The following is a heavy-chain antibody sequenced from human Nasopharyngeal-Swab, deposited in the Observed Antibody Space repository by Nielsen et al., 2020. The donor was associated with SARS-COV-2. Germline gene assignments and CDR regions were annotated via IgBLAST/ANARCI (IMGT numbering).Heavy chain of an antibody. CDR2: INHNGST. Sequence: WIRQPPGKGLEWIGEINHNGSTNYNPSLKSRVTISVDTSKNQFSLKLSSVTAADTAVYYCARRGYPATDYWGQGTLVTVSS. V-gene: IGHV4-34*01. D-gene: IGHD3-22*01. J-gene: IGHJ4*02. CDR3: ARRGYPATDY.